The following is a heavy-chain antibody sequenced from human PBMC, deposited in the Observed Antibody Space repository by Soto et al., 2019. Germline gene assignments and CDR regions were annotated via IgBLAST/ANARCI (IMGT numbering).Heavy chain of an antibody. CDR3: ARVVDSSGWYSMEDYFDY. CDR2: INPSGGST. CDR1: GYTFTSYY. Sequence: ASVKVSCKASGYTFTSYYMHWVRQAPGQGLEWMGIINPSGGSTSYAQKFQGRVTITRDTSASTAYMELSSLRSEDTAVYYCARVVDSSGWYSMEDYFDYWGQGTLVTVSS. J-gene: IGHJ4*02. D-gene: IGHD6-19*01. V-gene: IGHV1-46*01.